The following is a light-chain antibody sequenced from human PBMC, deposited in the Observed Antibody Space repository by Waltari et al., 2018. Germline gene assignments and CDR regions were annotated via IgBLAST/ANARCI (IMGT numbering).Light chain of an antibody. CDR3: MQGIHLRT. CDR2: DVS. Sequence: LRRYGKSYLYRYLQMPVGSPQLLMDDVSSRVSGVPVRFSGSRSGTCCTLNISRVDAEEVVVYYCMQGIHLRTFGQGTKVEIK. J-gene: IGKJ1*01. CDR1: LRRYGKSY. V-gene: IGKV2-29*03.